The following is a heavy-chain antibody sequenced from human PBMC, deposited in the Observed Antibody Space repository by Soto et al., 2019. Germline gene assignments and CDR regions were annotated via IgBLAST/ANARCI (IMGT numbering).Heavy chain of an antibody. CDR1: GFTFSSYW. Sequence: EVQLVESGGGLVQPGGSLRLSCAASGFTFSSYWMHWVRQAPGKGLVWVSRIKGDGSSTSYADSVKGRFAISRDNAKNPVYLQMGGLRAEDTAVYYCARGAAGRYYSDYWGQGTLVTVSS. CDR3: ARGAAGRYYSDY. D-gene: IGHD2-15*01. J-gene: IGHJ4*02. V-gene: IGHV3-74*01. CDR2: IKGDGSST.